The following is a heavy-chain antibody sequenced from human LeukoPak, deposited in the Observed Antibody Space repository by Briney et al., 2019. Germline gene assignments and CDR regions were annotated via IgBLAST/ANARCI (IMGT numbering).Heavy chain of an antibody. CDR2: IYTSGST. CDR3: ARDQSSWFDP. J-gene: IGHJ5*02. CDR1: GVSLSSYY. D-gene: IGHD1-26*01. V-gene: IGHV4-4*07. Sequence: AETLSLTCTVSGVSLSSYYWSWIRQPAGKGLEWVLRIYTSGSTNYNPSLKSRVTTSVDTSKNHFSFMLISMTAADTAVYYCARDQSSWFDPWGEGNLVSVSS.